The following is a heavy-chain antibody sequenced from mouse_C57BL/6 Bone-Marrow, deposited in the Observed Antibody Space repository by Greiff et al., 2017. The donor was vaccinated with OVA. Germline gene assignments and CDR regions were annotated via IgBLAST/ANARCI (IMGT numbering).Heavy chain of an antibody. CDR3: ARFAY. V-gene: IGHV5-6*01. CDR2: ISSGGSYT. CDR1: GFTFSSYG. Sequence: EVKLLESGGDLVKPGGSLKLSCAASGFTFSSYGMSWVRQTPDKRLEWVATISSGGSYTCYPDSVKGRFTISRDNAKNTLYLQMSSLKSEDTAMYYCARFAYWGQGTLVTVSA. J-gene: IGHJ3*01.